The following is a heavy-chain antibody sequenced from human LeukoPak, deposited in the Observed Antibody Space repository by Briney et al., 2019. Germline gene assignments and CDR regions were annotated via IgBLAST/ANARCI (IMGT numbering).Heavy chain of an antibody. D-gene: IGHD1-26*01. Sequence: GGSLRLSCAASNFTVSNNYMTWVRQAPGKGLEWVSLIYSGGSTYYADSVKGRFTISRDNSKNTLYLQMNSLRAEDTAVYYCATRGIVGAIDYFDYWGQGTLVTVSS. V-gene: IGHV3-66*02. J-gene: IGHJ4*02. CDR2: IYSGGST. CDR3: ATRGIVGAIDYFDY. CDR1: NFTVSNNY.